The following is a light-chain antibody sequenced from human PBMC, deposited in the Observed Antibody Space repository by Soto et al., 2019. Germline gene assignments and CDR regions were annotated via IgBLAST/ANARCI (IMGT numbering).Light chain of an antibody. CDR3: QQVSRFPIT. Sequence: DIQMTQSPSSVSASVGDRVTITCRASQGISTWVAWYQHKPGKAPNLLIYAASSLQSGVPPRFSGSGSGTDFTLTINSLQPEDSATYYCQQVSRFPITFGQGTRLEIK. CDR2: AAS. J-gene: IGKJ5*01. CDR1: QGISTW. V-gene: IGKV1-12*01.